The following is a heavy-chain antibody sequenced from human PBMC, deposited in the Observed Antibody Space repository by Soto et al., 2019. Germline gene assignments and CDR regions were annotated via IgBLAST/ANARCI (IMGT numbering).Heavy chain of an antibody. V-gene: IGHV2-5*02. D-gene: IGHD6-13*01. CDR2: IYWDDDK. J-gene: IGHJ4*02. CDR1: GFSLSTSGVG. Sequence: QITLKESGPTLVKPTQTLTLTCTFSGFSLSTSGVGVGWIRQPPGKALEWLALIYWDDDKRYSPSLKSRLTITKDTSKYQVVLRMTNMDPVDTATYSCAHSRATAGTLTYFDYWGQGTLVTVSS. CDR3: AHSRATAGTLTYFDY.